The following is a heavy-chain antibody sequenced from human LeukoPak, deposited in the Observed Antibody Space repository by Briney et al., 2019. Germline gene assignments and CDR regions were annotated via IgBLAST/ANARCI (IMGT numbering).Heavy chain of an antibody. CDR1: GITLSNYG. CDR3: AKGSRGYCSSTSDY. D-gene: IGHD2-2*01. Sequence: PGGSLRLSCVVSGITLSNYGMSWVRQAPGKGLEWVSGISERGGSTNYADSVKGRFIISRDTSKNTVYLQMNSLRAEDTAVYYCAKGSRGYCSSTSDYWGQGTLVTVSS. J-gene: IGHJ4*02. V-gene: IGHV3-23*01. CDR2: ISERGGST.